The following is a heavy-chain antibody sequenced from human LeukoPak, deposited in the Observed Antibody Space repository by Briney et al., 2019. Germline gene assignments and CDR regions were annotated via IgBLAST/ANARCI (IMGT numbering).Heavy chain of an antibody. J-gene: IGHJ4*02. CDR2: ISWDGGST. Sequence: QAGGSLRLSCAASGFTFDDYTMHWVRQAPGKGLEWVSLISWDGGSTYYADSVKGRFTISRDNSKNSLYLQMNSLRTEDTALYYCAKGAYYGSGSYSHADYWGQGTLVTVSS. CDR1: GFTFDDYT. CDR3: AKGAYYGSGSYSHADY. V-gene: IGHV3-43*01. D-gene: IGHD3-10*01.